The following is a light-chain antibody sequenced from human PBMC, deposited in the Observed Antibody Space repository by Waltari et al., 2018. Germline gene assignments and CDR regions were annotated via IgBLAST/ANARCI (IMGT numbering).Light chain of an antibody. CDR3: ATRDEGPTVV. J-gene: IGLJ2*01. Sequence: QSVLTQPPSASGTPGQSVTITCSGSLSNLGPHYVHWYQQLPGTAPKLLIYLTHQRPSGVPDRFSASKSGTSASLAISGLRFEDEGDYYCATRDEGPTVVFGGGTKVTVL. CDR2: LTH. V-gene: IGLV1-47*01. CDR1: LSNLGPHY.